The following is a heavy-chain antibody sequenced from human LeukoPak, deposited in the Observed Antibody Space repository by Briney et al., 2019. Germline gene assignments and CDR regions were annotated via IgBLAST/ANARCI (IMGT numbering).Heavy chain of an antibody. CDR1: GFTFSSYN. CDR3: ARERFGATPIVGATHFDY. J-gene: IGHJ4*02. V-gene: IGHV3-21*01. Sequence: GGSLRLSCAASGFTFSSYNMNWVRQAPGKGLEWVSSISGSSSYIYYADSVKGRFTISRDNAKNSLYLQMNSLRAEDTAVYYCARERFGATPIVGATHFDYWGQGTLVTVSS. CDR2: ISGSSSYI. D-gene: IGHD1-26*01.